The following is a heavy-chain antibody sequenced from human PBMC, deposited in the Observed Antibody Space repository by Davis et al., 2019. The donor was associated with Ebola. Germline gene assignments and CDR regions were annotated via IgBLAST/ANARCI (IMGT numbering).Heavy chain of an antibody. CDR3: ARGRTVTDFDY. CDR2: INPSGGST. J-gene: IGHJ4*02. Sequence: ASVKVSCKASGYTFTSYYMHWVRQAPGQGLEWMGIINPSGGSTSYAQKFQGRVTMTRDTSISTAYMELSSLRSEDTAVYYCARGRTVTDFDYWGQGTLVTVSS. D-gene: IGHD4-17*01. CDR1: GYTFTSYY. V-gene: IGHV1-46*01.